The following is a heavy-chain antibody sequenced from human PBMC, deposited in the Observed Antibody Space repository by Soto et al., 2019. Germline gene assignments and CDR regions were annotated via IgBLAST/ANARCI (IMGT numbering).Heavy chain of an antibody. CDR2: MNPNSGNT. J-gene: IGHJ6*02. CDR3: ARLSRVGLEWLLYYYYGMDV. V-gene: IGHV1-8*01. Sequence: ASVKVSCKASGYTFTSYDINWVRQATGQGLEWMGWMNPNSGNTGYAQKFQGRVTMTRNTSISTAYMELSSLRSEDTAVYYCARLSRVGLEWLLYYYYGMDVWGQGTTVTVSS. D-gene: IGHD3-3*01. CDR1: GYTFTSYD.